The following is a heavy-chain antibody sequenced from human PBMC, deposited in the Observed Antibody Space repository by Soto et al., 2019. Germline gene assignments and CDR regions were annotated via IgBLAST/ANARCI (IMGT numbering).Heavy chain of an antibody. CDR1: GGSISSGGYY. CDR2: IYYSGST. V-gene: IGHV4-31*03. D-gene: IGHD3-10*01. CDR3: ASRVWFGGLMFDY. Sequence: PSETLSLTCTVSGGSISSGGYYWSWIRQHPGKGLEWIGYIYYSGSTYYNPSLKSRVTISVDTSKNQFSLKLSSVTAADTAVYYCASRVWFGGLMFDYWGQGTLVTVSS. J-gene: IGHJ4*02.